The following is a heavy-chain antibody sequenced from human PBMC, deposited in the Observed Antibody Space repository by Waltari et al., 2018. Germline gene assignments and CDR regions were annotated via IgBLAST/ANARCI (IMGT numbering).Heavy chain of an antibody. CDR3: ARGPVDTAMVLDY. CDR1: GYTFTSYD. CDR2: MNPNSGNT. D-gene: IGHD5-18*01. V-gene: IGHV1-8*01. J-gene: IGHJ4*02. Sequence: QVQLVQSGAEVTTPGASVTVSCTASGYTFTSYDITWVRQATGQVLEWMGCMNPNSGNTGYAQKFQGRVTMTRNTSINTAYMWLSSLRSEDTAVYYCARGPVDTAMVLDYWGQGTLVTVSS.